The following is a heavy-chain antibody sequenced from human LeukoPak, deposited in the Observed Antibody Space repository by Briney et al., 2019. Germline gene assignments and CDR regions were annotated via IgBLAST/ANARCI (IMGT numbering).Heavy chain of an antibody. CDR1: GGSISSSNW. CDR2: IYHSGST. CDR3: AGSGYSYGNYYMDV. D-gene: IGHD5-18*01. Sequence: PSGTLSLTCAVSGGSISSSNWWSWVRQPPGKGLEWIGEIYHSGSTNYNPSLKSRVTISVDTSKNQFSLKLSSVTAADTAVYYCAGSGYSYGNYYMDVWGKGTTVTVSS. J-gene: IGHJ6*03. V-gene: IGHV4-4*02.